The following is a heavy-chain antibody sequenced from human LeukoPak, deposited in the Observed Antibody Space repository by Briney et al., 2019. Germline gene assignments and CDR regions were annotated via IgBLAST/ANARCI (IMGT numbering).Heavy chain of an antibody. Sequence: GGSVRLSCAASGFTFSSYSMNWVRQAPGKGLEWVSSISSSSSYIYYADSVKGRFTISRDNAKNSLYLQMNSLRADDAAVYYCARSPESYYDFWSGYYSGAFDIWGQGTMVTVSS. J-gene: IGHJ3*02. CDR3: ARSPESYYDFWSGYYSGAFDI. CDR2: ISSSSSYI. V-gene: IGHV3-21*01. CDR1: GFTFSSYS. D-gene: IGHD3-3*01.